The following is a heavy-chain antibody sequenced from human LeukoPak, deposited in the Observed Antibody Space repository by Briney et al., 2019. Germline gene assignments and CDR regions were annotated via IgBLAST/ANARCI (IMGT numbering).Heavy chain of an antibody. V-gene: IGHV3-66*01. CDR2: IYSGCST. CDR1: GVTVSSNY. CDR3: ARDAVMVRGVITDHDAFDI. J-gene: IGHJ3*02. Sequence: GGSLRLSCAASGVTVSSNYMSWVRQPPGKGLEWVSVIYSGCSTYYADSVKGRFTISRDNSKNTLYLQMNSLRAEDTAVYYCARDAVMVRGVITDHDAFDIWGQGTMVTVSS. D-gene: IGHD3-10*01.